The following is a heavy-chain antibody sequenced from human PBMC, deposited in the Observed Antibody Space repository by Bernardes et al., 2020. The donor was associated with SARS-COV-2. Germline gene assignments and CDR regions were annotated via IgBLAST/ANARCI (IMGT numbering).Heavy chain of an antibody. CDR1: GYTFINNW. J-gene: IGHJ6*02. CDR2: IYPGDSDT. D-gene: IGHD2-15*01. V-gene: IGHV5-51*01. Sequence: GASLKISCKASGYTFINNWIAWVRPRPGKGLEWMGTIYPGDSDTRYSPSFQGQVTVSADKSINTAYLHWSSLKASDTAIYYCARRQTNCTGGRCFSGGMDVWGQGTTVTVSS. CDR3: ARRQTNCTGGRCFSGGMDV.